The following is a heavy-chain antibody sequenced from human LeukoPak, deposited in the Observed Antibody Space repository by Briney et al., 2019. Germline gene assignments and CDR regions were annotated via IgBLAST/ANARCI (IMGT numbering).Heavy chain of an antibody. J-gene: IGHJ4*02. CDR3: ARVNYYGSGTYLDY. CDR1: GFTFSSYA. V-gene: IGHV3-64*01. D-gene: IGHD3-10*01. CDR2: IRSNGVST. Sequence: PGGSLRLSCAASGFTFSSYAMHWVRQAPGKGLEYVSAIRSNGVSTYYANSVKGRFTISRDNSKNTLYLQMGSLRAEDMAVYYCARVNYYGSGTYLDYWGQGTLVTVSS.